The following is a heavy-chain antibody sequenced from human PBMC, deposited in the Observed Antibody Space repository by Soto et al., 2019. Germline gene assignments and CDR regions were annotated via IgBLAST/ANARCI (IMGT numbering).Heavy chain of an antibody. V-gene: IGHV4-34*01. Sequence: SETLSLTCAVYGGSFSNNYWTWFRQPPGKGLEWIGEISPSGTTKYIPSLKSRGTISVDTSRKQFFLRVTSVSAADTAVYYCATSLWFGTQPEIWGPGTLVTVSS. J-gene: IGHJ4*02. CDR2: ISPSGTT. CDR3: ATSLWFGTQPEI. CDR1: GGSFSNNY. D-gene: IGHD3-10*01.